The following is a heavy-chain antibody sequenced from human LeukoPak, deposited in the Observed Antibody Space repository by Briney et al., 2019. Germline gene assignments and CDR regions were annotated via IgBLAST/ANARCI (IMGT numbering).Heavy chain of an antibody. D-gene: IGHD2-15*01. V-gene: IGHV3-66*01. Sequence: GGSLRLSCAASGFTVSSNYMSWVRQAPGKGLEWVSVIYSGGSTYYADSVKGRFTISRDNSKNTLYLQMNSLRAEDTAVYYCAIAFSGGSYYYYGMDVWGQGTTVTVSS. CDR1: GFTVSSNY. J-gene: IGHJ6*02. CDR3: AIAFSGGSYYYYGMDV. CDR2: IYSGGST.